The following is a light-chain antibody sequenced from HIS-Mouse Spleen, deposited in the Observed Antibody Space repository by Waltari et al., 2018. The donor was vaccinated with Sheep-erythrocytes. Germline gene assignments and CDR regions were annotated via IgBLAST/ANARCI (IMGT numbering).Light chain of an antibody. CDR3: CSYAGSSTLV. V-gene: IGLV2-11*01. Sequence: QSALTQPRSVSGSPGQSVTISCTGTSSDVGGYNYVSWYQQHPGKAPKLMFYDVSKRPSGVPDRFSGSKSGNTASLTISGLQAEDEADYYCCSYAGSSTLVFGGGTKLTVL. CDR2: DVS. J-gene: IGLJ2*01. CDR1: SSDVGGYNY.